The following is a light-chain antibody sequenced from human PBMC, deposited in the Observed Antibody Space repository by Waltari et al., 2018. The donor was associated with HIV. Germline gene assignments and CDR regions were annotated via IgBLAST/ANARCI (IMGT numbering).Light chain of an antibody. Sequence: DIQMTQSPSTLSASVGDRVTITCRASQSISSWLAWYQQKPGKAPKLLIYKASSLESGVPSRFSGSGSGTEFTLTISSLQPDEFATYYCQQYNSYQTFGQGTKVEIK. CDR3: QQYNSYQT. V-gene: IGKV1-5*03. J-gene: IGKJ1*01. CDR2: KAS. CDR1: QSISSW.